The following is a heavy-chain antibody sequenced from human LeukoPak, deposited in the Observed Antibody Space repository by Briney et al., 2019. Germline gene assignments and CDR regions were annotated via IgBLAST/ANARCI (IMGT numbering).Heavy chain of an antibody. J-gene: IGHJ4*02. CDR2: IYPGDSDT. CDR1: GYSFTSYW. CDR3: ARGGYCSGGSCYAFDY. Sequence: GESLKISCKGSGYSFTSYWIGWVRQMPGKGLEWMGIIYPGDSDTRYSPSFQGQVTISADKSISTAYLQWSGLKASDTAMYYCARGGYCSGGSCYAFDYWGQGTLVTVSS. V-gene: IGHV5-51*01. D-gene: IGHD2-15*01.